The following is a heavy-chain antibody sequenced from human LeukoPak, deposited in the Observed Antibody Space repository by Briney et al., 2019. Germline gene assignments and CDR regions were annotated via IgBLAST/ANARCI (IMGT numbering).Heavy chain of an antibody. CDR1: GGSISGYY. J-gene: IGHJ4*02. Sequence: SETLSLTCTVSGGSISGYYWSWIRQPPGKGLEWIGYIYYSGSTNYNPSLTSRVTMSVDTSKNQFSMKLSSVTAADTAVYYCARNVYGSGSYYLDYWGQGTLVTVSS. V-gene: IGHV4-59*12. CDR2: IYYSGST. D-gene: IGHD3-10*01. CDR3: ARNVYGSGSYYLDY.